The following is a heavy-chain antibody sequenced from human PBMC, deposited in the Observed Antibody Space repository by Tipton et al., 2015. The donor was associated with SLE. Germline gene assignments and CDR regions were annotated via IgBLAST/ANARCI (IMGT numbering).Heavy chain of an antibody. D-gene: IGHD3-9*01. Sequence: GLVKPSETLSLTCAVSGYSISSDYYWGWMRQPPGKRLEWIATFHSTGNTYYNPSLLSRVTISLDTSKNQFFLKLSSVTAADTAIYYCARLPTGYPNWFDPWGQGTLVTVSS. CDR1: GYSISSDYY. CDR2: FHSTGNT. J-gene: IGHJ5*02. CDR3: ARLPTGYPNWFDP. V-gene: IGHV4-38-2*01.